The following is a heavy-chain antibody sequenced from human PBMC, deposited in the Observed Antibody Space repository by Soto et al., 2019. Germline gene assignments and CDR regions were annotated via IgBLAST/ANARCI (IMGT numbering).Heavy chain of an antibody. CDR3: ARGGALRAAARMLRRYYYYGMDV. D-gene: IGHD6-13*01. Sequence: ASVKVSCKASGYTFTSYDINWVREATGQGLECMGWMNPNSGNTGYAQKFQGRVTMTRNTSISTAYMELSSLRSEDTAVYYCARGGALRAAARMLRRYYYYGMDVWRQGTTVIFSS. CDR2: MNPNSGNT. CDR1: GYTFTSYD. J-gene: IGHJ6*02. V-gene: IGHV1-8*01.